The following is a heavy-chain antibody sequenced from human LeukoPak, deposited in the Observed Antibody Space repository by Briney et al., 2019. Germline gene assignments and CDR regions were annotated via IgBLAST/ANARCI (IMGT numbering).Heavy chain of an antibody. CDR3: VRDSNYYGSGSYMDY. D-gene: IGHD3-10*01. CDR1: GFTFSSYA. V-gene: IGHV3-30*04. CDR2: ISYDGGNN. J-gene: IGHJ4*02. Sequence: GGSLRLSCAASGFTFSSYAMHWVRQAPGKGLEWVAVISYDGGNNYYADSVKGRFTISRDNSKNTLYLQMNSLRAEDTAVYYCVRDSNYYGSGSYMDYWGQGTLVTVSS.